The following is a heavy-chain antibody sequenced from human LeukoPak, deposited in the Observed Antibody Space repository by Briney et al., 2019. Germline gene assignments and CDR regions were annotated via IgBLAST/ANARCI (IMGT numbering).Heavy chain of an antibody. V-gene: IGHV1-18*01. J-gene: IGHJ5*02. CDR1: GYTFTSYG. CDR3: ARAVVVVVAATSWFDP. Sequence: ASVKVSCKASGYTFTSYGNSWVRQAPGQGLEWMGWISAYNGNTNYAQKLQGRVTMTTDTSTSTAYMELRSLRSDDTAVYYCARAVVVVVAATSWFDPWGQGTLVTVSS. CDR2: ISAYNGNT. D-gene: IGHD2-15*01.